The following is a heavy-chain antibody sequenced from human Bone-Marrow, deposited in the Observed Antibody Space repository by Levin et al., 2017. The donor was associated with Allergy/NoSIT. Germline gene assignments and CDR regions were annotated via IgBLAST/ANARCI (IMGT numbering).Heavy chain of an antibody. D-gene: IGHD2-21*02. CDR2: ISGTSSYT. J-gene: IGHJ4*02. CDR1: GFTFSSYS. CDR3: ARVTYCGGDCYFPIGN. Sequence: GGSLRLSCAASGFTFSSYSLNWVRQAPGKGLEWVSSISGTSSYTHYADSVKGRFTISRDYTKSSLYLQMNSLRAEDTAVYYCARVTYCGGDCYFPIGNWGQGTLVTVSS. V-gene: IGHV3-21*01.